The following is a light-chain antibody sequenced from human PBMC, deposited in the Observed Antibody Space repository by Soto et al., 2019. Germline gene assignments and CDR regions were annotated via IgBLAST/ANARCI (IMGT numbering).Light chain of an antibody. CDR1: SSDVGNYNL. J-gene: IGLJ1*01. V-gene: IGLV2-23*01. CDR2: EGS. CDR3: CSYASSSTYV. Sequence: QYVLTQPASVSGSPGQSITISCTGTSSDVGNYNLVSWYQHDPGKAPKLLIYEGSKRPSGVSDRFSGSKSGNTASLTISGLQAEDEADYYCCSYASSSTYVFGTGTKVTVL.